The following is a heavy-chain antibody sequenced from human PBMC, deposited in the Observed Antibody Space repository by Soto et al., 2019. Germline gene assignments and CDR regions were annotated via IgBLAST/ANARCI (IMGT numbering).Heavy chain of an antibody. D-gene: IGHD1-26*01. V-gene: IGHV3-30*18. CDR1: GFTFSSYG. Sequence: GGSLRLSCAASGFTFSSYGMHWVRQAPGKGLEWVAVISYDGSNKYYADSVKGRFTISRDNSKNTLYLQMNSLRAEDTAVYYCAKVVVVEATTGLGDYYYYYGMDVWGQGTTVTVSS. J-gene: IGHJ6*02. CDR2: ISYDGSNK. CDR3: AKVVVVEATTGLGDYYYYYGMDV.